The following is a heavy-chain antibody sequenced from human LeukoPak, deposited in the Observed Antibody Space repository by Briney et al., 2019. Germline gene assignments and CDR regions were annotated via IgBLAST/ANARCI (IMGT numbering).Heavy chain of an antibody. Sequence: GSLRLSCAASGFTFDDYDMFWVRQAPGKGLEWVSLISWDGASTKYADSVKGRFTISRDNSKNSLYLQMNSLRTDDTALYYCAKRPTPGYSSSWYIVHWGQGTLVTVSS. CDR2: ISWDGAST. D-gene: IGHD6-13*01. J-gene: IGHJ4*02. V-gene: IGHV3-43*01. CDR1: GFTFDDYD. CDR3: AKRPTPGYSSSWYIVH.